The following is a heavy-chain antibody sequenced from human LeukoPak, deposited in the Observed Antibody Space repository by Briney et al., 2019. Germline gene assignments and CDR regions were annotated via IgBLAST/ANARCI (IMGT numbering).Heavy chain of an antibody. V-gene: IGHV1-8*01. CDR3: ARPCHSGGVRDHFDV. Sequence: ASVKVSSKRSVYSFISYQIYWVRHAPGQGLEWMGWVSPNSGKTGFLPKFQGTIALTTNTPAETAYMVLQGLTSADTALYFRARPCHSGGVRDHFDVWGQGSMVIVSS. D-gene: IGHD3-16*01. J-gene: IGHJ3*01. CDR2: VSPNSGKT. CDR1: VYSFISYQ.